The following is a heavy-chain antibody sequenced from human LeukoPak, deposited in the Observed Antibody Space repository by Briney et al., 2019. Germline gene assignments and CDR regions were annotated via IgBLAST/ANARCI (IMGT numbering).Heavy chain of an antibody. CDR1: GYTVTSYG. CDR2: ISAYNGNT. J-gene: IGHJ3*02. CDR3: ARIKSMRASVLDACDI. D-gene: IGHD1-26*01. V-gene: IGHV1-18*01. Sequence: GASVKVSCKASGYTVTSYGISWVRQAPGQGLEWMGWISAYNGNTNYAQKLQGRVTMTTDTSTSTAYMELRSLRSDDTAVYYCARIKSMRASVLDACDIWGQGTMVTVSS.